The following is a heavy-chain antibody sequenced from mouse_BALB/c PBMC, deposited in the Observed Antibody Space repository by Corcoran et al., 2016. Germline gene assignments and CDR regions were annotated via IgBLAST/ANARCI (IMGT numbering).Heavy chain of an antibody. J-gene: IGHJ2*01. CDR3: ARAVFDY. Sequence: QVQLQQSGAELARPGASVKLSCKASGYTFTDYYINWVKQRTGQGLEWIGEIYPGSGNTYYNEKFKGKATLTADKSSSTAYMQLSSLTSEDSAVYFFARAVFDYWGQGTTLTVSS. V-gene: IGHV1-77*01. CDR2: IYPGSGNT. D-gene: IGHD3-3*01. CDR1: GYTFTDYY.